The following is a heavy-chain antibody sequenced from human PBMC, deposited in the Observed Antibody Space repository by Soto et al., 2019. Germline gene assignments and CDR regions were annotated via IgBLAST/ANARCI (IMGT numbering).Heavy chain of an antibody. J-gene: IGHJ5*02. Sequence: SLPCTVSGGSISSYYWSWIRQPPGKGLEWIGYIYYSGSTNYNPSLKSRVTISVDTSKNQFSLKLSSVTAADTAVYYCAREVYYYDSSGYYPWGQGTLGTVSS. D-gene: IGHD3-22*01. V-gene: IGHV4-59*01. CDR1: GGSISSYY. CDR2: IYYSGST. CDR3: AREVYYYDSSGYYP.